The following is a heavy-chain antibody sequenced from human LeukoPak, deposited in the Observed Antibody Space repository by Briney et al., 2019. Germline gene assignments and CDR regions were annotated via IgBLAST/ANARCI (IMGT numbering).Heavy chain of an antibody. CDR1: GFAVSDSY. J-gene: IGHJ6*03. CDR3: AKSIGCSGGICYSADYCYYMDV. D-gene: IGHD2-15*01. V-gene: IGHV3-53*01. CDR2: IYTGGNT. Sequence: PGGSLRLSCAASGFAVSDSYMSWVRQVPGKGLEWVSFIYTGGNTYYADSVKGRFTISRDNSKNTLFLQMNSLRDDDTAVYYCAKSIGCSGGICYSADYCYYMDVWGKGTTVTVSS.